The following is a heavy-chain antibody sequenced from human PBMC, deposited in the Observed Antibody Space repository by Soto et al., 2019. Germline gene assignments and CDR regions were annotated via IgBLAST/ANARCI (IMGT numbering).Heavy chain of an antibody. CDR2: ISYDGRTK. CDR1: GFTFSNYG. CDR3: AKRSDSSGYYPPDY. J-gene: IGHJ4*02. Sequence: QVRLVESGGGVVQPGRSLRLSCAASGFTFSNYGMHWVRQAPGKGLEWLALISYDGRTKFYVDYVKGRFTISRDNSKNTLYLQMDSLKTEDTAVYYCAKRSDSSGYYPPDYWGQGTLVTVSS. V-gene: IGHV3-30*18. D-gene: IGHD3-22*01.